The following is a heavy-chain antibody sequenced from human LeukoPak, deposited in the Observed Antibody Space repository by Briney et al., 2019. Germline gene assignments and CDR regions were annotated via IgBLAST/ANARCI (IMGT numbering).Heavy chain of an antibody. CDR2: INSDGSST. CDR3: ATLYGSSYISFDY. J-gene: IGHJ4*02. V-gene: IGHV3-74*01. CDR1: GFTFSSYW. Sequence: GGSLRLSCAASGFTFSSYWMHWVRQAPGKGLVWVSLINSDGSSTSYADSVKGRFTISRDNAKNTLYLQMNSLRAEDTAVYYCATLYGSSYISFDYWGQGILVTVSS. D-gene: IGHD2-8*01.